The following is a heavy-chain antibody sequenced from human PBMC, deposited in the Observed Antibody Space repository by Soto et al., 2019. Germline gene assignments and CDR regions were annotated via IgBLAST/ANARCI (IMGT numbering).Heavy chain of an antibody. CDR3: ARVGSGVNPHIDY. J-gene: IGHJ4*02. CDR2: ISSSSSYI. V-gene: IGHV3-21*01. Sequence: EVQLVESGGGLVKPGGSLRLSCAASGFTFSSYSMNWVRQAPGKGLEWVSSISSSSSYIYYADSVKGRFTISRDNAKNSLYLQMNSLRAEDTAVYYCARVGSGVNPHIDYWGQGTLVTVSS. D-gene: IGHD2-15*01. CDR1: GFTFSSYS.